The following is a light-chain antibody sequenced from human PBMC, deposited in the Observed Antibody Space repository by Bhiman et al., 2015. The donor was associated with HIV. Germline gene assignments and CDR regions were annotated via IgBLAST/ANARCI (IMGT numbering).Light chain of an antibody. CDR3: QAWDSSTLVV. J-gene: IGLJ2*01. CDR1: KLGDKY. Sequence: SYELTQPPSVSVSPGQTASITCSGDKLGDKYARWYQQRPGQSPVLVIYHDSKRPSGIPERFSGSNTGNTATLTISGTQAMDEADYYCQAWDSSTLVVFGGGTKLTV. V-gene: IGLV3-1*01. CDR2: HDS.